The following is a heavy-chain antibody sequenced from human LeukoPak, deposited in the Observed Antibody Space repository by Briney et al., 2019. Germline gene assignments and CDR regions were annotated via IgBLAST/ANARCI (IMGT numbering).Heavy chain of an antibody. J-gene: IGHJ5*02. CDR3: ARGRQWLRLGDKQNWFDP. CDR2: INPSGGSP. D-gene: IGHD5-12*01. V-gene: IGHV1-46*01. Sequence: ASVKVSCKASGYTFTSYYMHWVRQAPGQGLEWMGIINPSGGSPTYAQKFQGRLTMTRDTSTSTVYMELSSLRSEDTAVYYCARGRQWLRLGDKQNWFDPWGQGTLVTVSS. CDR1: GYTFTSYY.